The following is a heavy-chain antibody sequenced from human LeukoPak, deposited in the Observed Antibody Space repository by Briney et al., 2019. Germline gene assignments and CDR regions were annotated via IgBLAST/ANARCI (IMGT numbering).Heavy chain of an antibody. CDR2: INPSGGSA. CDR1: GYTFTSYY. D-gene: IGHD5-24*01. Sequence: GASVKVSCKASGYTFTSYYMHWVRQAPGQGLEWMGIINPSGGSASYAQKFQGRVTMTRDTSTSTVYMELSSLRSEDTAVYYCARGNPNGYNFHYFDYWGQGTLVTVSS. CDR3: ARGNPNGYNFHYFDY. V-gene: IGHV1-46*01. J-gene: IGHJ4*02.